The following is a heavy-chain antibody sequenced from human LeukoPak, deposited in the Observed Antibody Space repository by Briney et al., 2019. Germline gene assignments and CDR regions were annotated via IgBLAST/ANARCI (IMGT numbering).Heavy chain of an antibody. Sequence: ASVKVSCKASGYIFTSFYIHRGRQAPGQGLEWMGLINPSGGSTRYAQKFQGRVTMTRDTSTSTVYMKLSSLRSEDTAVYHCARGPTGDSSGYYSQPFEKWGQGTLVIVSS. CDR2: INPSGGST. D-gene: IGHD3-22*01. CDR1: GYIFTSFY. J-gene: IGHJ4*02. V-gene: IGHV1-46*01. CDR3: ARGPTGDSSGYYSQPFEK.